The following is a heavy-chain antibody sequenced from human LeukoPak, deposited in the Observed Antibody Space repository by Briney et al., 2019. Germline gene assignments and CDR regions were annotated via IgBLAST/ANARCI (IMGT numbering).Heavy chain of an antibody. D-gene: IGHD2-15*01. CDR1: GFTFSSYW. CDR3: ARDENFLLGRSENYYYGMDV. J-gene: IGHJ6*02. Sequence: GGSLRLSCAASGFTFSSYWMHWVRQAPGKGLVWVSRINSDGSSTSYADSVKGRLTISRDNAKNTLYLQMNSLRAEDTAVYYCARDENFLLGRSENYYYGMDVWGQGTTVTVSS. CDR2: INSDGSST. V-gene: IGHV3-74*01.